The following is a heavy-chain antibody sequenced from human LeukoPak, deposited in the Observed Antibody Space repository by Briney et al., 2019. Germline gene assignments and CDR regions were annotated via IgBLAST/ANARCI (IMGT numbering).Heavy chain of an antibody. CDR2: IIPIFGTA. J-gene: IGHJ6*04. CDR1: GGTFSSYA. D-gene: IGHD5-18*01. CDR3: ARERGSYGYYYYGMDV. Sequence: SVKVSCKASGGTFSSYAISWVRQAPGQGLEWMGGIIPIFGTANYAQTFQGRVTITADESTSTAYMELSSLRSEDTAVYYCARERGSYGYYYYGMDVWGKGTTVTVSS. V-gene: IGHV1-69*01.